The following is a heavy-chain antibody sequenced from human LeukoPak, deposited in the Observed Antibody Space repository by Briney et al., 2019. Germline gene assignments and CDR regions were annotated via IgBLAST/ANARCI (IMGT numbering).Heavy chain of an antibody. D-gene: IGHD3-9*01. CDR1: GGTFSSYA. J-gene: IGHJ5*01. Sequence: ASVTVSCKASGGTFSSYAISWVRQAPGQGLEWMGGIIPIFGTANYAQKFQGRVTITADESTSTAYMELSSLRSEDTAVYYCGRAYFDWLLPPSPEWFGVVPRYNWFDPWGQGTLVTVSS. CDR3: GRAYFDWLLPPSPEWFGVVPRYNWFDP. CDR2: IIPIFGTA. V-gene: IGHV1-69*13.